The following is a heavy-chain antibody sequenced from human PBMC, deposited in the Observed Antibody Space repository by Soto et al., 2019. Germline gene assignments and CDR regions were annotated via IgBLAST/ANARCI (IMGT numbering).Heavy chain of an antibody. CDR3: ARSPQPYYYDSSGSIDY. Sequence: QVQLLQSGAEVKKPGASVKVSCKASGYTFTSYAMHWVRQAPGQSLEWMGWINTGNGNTKYSQKFQGRVTSTRDTSATTAYMELSSLRSEDTAMYYCARSPQPYYYDSSGSIDYWGQGTLVTVSS. CDR2: INTGNGNT. J-gene: IGHJ4*02. D-gene: IGHD3-22*01. V-gene: IGHV1-3*04. CDR1: GYTFTSYA.